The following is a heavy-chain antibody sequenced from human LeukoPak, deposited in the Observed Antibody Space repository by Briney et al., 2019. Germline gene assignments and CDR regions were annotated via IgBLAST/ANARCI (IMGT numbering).Heavy chain of an antibody. CDR2: IYYSGST. Sequence: PSEPLSLTCTVSGVTISSYYWSWIRQPPGKGLEWIAYIYYSGSTNYNPSLKSRVTISVDTSKNQFSLKLSSVTAADTAVYYCATSYSSGWYSFDYWGQGTLVTVSS. CDR3: ATSYSSGWYSFDY. D-gene: IGHD6-19*01. CDR1: GVTISSYY. J-gene: IGHJ4*02. V-gene: IGHV4-59*01.